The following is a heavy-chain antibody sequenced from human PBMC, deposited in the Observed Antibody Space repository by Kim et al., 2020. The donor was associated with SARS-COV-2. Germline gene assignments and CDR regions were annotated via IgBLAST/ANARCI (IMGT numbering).Heavy chain of an antibody. V-gene: IGHV4-59*01. D-gene: IGHD1-26*01. Sequence: YNPSLKSRVTISIETSKNQFYLKLNCVTAEDTACYYCARIVTGAGAAFDSWGQGTLVTVSS. CDR3: ARIVTGAGAAFDS. J-gene: IGHJ4*02.